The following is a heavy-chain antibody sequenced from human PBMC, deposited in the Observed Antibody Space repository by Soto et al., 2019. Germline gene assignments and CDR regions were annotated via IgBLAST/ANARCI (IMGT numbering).Heavy chain of an antibody. D-gene: IGHD6-13*01. Sequence: GASVKASCKASGYTFTSYAMHWVRQAPGQRLEWMGWINAGNGNTKYSQKFQGRVTITRDTSASTAYMELSSLRSEDTAVYYCASSQQQLGSNFDCWGQGTLVTVSS. CDR2: INAGNGNT. J-gene: IGHJ4*02. CDR1: GYTFTSYA. V-gene: IGHV1-3*01. CDR3: ASSQQQLGSNFDC.